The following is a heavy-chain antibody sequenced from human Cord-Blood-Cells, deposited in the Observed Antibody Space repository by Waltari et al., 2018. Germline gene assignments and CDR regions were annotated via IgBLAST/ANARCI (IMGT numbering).Heavy chain of an antibody. D-gene: IGHD3-3*02. V-gene: IGHV1-69*06. CDR1: VGTFRRYA. J-gene: IGHJ4*02. Sequence: QVQLVQSGAEVKKPGSSVKVSCKASVGTFRRYAISWVRQATGQGLEWMGGIIPIFGTANYAQKFQGRVTITADKSTSTAYMELSSLRSEDTAVYYCARDLAGYFDYWGQGTLVTVSS. CDR3: ARDLAGYFDY. CDR2: IIPIFGTA.